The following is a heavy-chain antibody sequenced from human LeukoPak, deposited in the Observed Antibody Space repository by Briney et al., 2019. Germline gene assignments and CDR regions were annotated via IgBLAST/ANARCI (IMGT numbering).Heavy chain of an antibody. D-gene: IGHD4-11*01. J-gene: IGHJ4*02. CDR3: ARGIRQYAKSYFDY. Sequence: GGSLRLSCAASGFTFSDYYMSWVRQAPGKGLEWLSYISSSGTTIYYTDSVKGRFTISRDNAKNSLYLQMNSLRAEDTAVYYCARGIRQYAKSYFDYWGQGTLVTVSS. V-gene: IGHV3-11*01. CDR1: GFTFSDYY. CDR2: ISSSGTTI.